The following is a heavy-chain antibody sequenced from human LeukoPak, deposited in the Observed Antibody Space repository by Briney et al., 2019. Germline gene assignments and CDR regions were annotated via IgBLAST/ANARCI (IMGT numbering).Heavy chain of an antibody. Sequence: GGSLRLSCAASGFTFDDYAMHWVRQAPGKGLEWVSGISWNSGSIGYADSVKGRFTISRDNSKNTLYLQMNSLRAEDTAVYYCAKDARRTFGLSSGLYRGSYYFDYWGQGTLVTVSS. V-gene: IGHV3-9*01. CDR2: ISWNSGSI. CDR3: AKDARRTFGLSSGLYRGSYYFDY. D-gene: IGHD6-19*01. J-gene: IGHJ4*02. CDR1: GFTFDDYA.